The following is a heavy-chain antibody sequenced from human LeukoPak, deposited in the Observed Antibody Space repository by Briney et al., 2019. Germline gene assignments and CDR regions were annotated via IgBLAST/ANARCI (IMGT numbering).Heavy chain of an antibody. J-gene: IGHJ6*02. D-gene: IGHD6-13*01. CDR3: AKDLLYSSSSYSNGVDV. Sequence: GGSLRLSCAASGFTFSSYAMSWVRQAPGKGLEWVSAISGNGGSTYYADPVKGRFTISRDNSKNTLYLQMNGLRAEDTAVYYCAKDLLYSSSSYSNGVDVWGQGTTVTVSS. CDR1: GFTFSSYA. CDR2: ISGNGGST. V-gene: IGHV3-23*01.